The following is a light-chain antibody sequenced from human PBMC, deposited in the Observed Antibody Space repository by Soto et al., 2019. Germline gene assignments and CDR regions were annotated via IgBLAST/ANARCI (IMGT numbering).Light chain of an antibody. CDR3: QQSYKNPFT. J-gene: IGKJ3*01. CDR2: AAS. CDR1: QNISKY. Sequence: DIQMTQSPSSLSASVGDRVTITCRASQNISKYLNWYQRKPGKAPKLLIYAASTLQSGVPSRFSGSESGTEFTLTISSLQPEDFGDYICQQSYKNPFTFGPGTKVDIK. V-gene: IGKV1-39*01.